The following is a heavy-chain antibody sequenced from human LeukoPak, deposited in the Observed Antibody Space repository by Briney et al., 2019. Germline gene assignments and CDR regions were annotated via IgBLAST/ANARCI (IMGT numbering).Heavy chain of an antibody. CDR2: ISGSGGNT. J-gene: IGHJ5*02. CDR3: AKGVIDYSSVWPNGFDP. CDR1: GFTFRTYA. Sequence: GGSLRLSCAVSGFTFRTYAMGWARQAPGKGLEWVSTISGSGGNTYYADSVKGRFTISRDNSKTTLYLQMNSLRAEDTAVYYCAKGVIDYSSVWPNGFDPWGQGTLVAVSS. D-gene: IGHD6-19*01. V-gene: IGHV3-23*01.